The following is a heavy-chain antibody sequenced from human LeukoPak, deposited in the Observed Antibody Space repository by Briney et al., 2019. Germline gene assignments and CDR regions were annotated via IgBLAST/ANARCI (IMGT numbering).Heavy chain of an antibody. CDR2: IVHIGSLA. CDR1: GFTFSSHS. CDR3: ARDQRAYCGGECYCAIDL. V-gene: IGHV3-48*01. J-gene: IGHJ3*01. D-gene: IGHD2-21*01. Sequence: GGSLRLSCEASGFTFSSHSMTWVRHALGKTLGWISYIVHIGSLAHYAHSVRGRFTISRDNAKNSLYLQMNSLTVEDTAVYYCARDQRAYCGGECYCAIDLWGRGTLVTVSS.